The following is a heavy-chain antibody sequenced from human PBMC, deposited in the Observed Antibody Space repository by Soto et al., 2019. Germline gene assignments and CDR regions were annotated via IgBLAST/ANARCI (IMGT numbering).Heavy chain of an antibody. D-gene: IGHD3-22*01. CDR2: IYYTGST. V-gene: IGHV4-61*01. Sequence: LSLTCTVPGGSVNTVPYHWGWIRQSPRNGLEWIGNIYYTGSTNYNPSFESRVAMSLDTSNNQSSLRPTSLTAADTAVYFCARDHHSYYDTSGYYPYFDFWGQGTLVTVSS. CDR1: GGSVNTVPYH. CDR3: ARDHHSYYDTSGYYPYFDF. J-gene: IGHJ4*02.